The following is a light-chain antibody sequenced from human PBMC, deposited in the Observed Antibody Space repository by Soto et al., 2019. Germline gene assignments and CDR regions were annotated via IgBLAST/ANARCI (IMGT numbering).Light chain of an antibody. V-gene: IGLV2-8*01. CDR1: SSDIGGYNS. Sequence: QSALTQSPSASGSPGQSVTISCTGTSSDIGGYNSVSWYQQHPGKAPKVMIYDVTKRPSGVPDRFSGSKSGNTASLTVSALQAEDEAEYYCQSQDRSLSASVFGGGTKLTVL. J-gene: IGLJ3*02. CDR2: DVT. CDR3: QSQDRSLSASV.